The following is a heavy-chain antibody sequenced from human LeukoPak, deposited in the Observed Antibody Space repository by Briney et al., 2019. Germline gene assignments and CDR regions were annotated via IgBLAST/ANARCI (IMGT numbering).Heavy chain of an antibody. D-gene: IGHD3-10*01. Sequence: PSETLSLTCAVYDGSFSGYYWSWIRQPPGKGLEWIGEINHSGSTNYNPSLKSRVTISVDTSKNQFSLKLSSVTAADTAVYYCASLYYYGSGSYPLSAGGDWFDPWGQGTLSPSPQ. CDR3: ASLYYYGSGSYPLSAGGDWFDP. CDR1: DGSFSGYY. J-gene: IGHJ5*02. CDR2: INHSGST. V-gene: IGHV4-34*01.